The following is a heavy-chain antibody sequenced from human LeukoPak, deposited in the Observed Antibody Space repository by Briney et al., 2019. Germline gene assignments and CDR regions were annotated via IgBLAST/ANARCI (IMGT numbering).Heavy chain of an antibody. D-gene: IGHD1-20*01. V-gene: IGHV1-18*03. CDR1: GYTFTSYG. CDR2: ISAYNGNT. J-gene: IGHJ5*02. CDR3: AKDIGDGITGIRGFDP. Sequence: ASVKVSCKASGYTFTSYGISWVRQAPGQGLEWMGWISAYNGNTNYAQKLQGRVTMTTDTSTSTAYMELRSLRAEDMALYYCAKDIGDGITGIRGFDPWGQGTLVTVSS.